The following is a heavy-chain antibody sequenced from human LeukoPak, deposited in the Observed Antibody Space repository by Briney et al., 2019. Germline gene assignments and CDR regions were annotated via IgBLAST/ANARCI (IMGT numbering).Heavy chain of an antibody. CDR3: ARGRDGSSSSGGCGSYSYFDY. V-gene: IGHV4-34*01. Sequence: PSETLSLTCAVYGGSFSGYYWSWIRQPPGKGLEWIGEINHSGSTNCNPSLKSRVTISVDTSKNQFSLKLSSVTAADTAVYYCARGRDGSSSSGGCGSYSYFDYWAQGTLVTVSS. CDR2: INHSGST. D-gene: IGHD1-26*01. J-gene: IGHJ4*02. CDR1: GGSFSGYY.